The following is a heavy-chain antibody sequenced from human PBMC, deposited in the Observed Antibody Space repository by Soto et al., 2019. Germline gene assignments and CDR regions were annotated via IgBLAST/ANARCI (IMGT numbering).Heavy chain of an antibody. Sequence: QITLKESGPTLVKPTQTLTLTCTFSGFSLTTSGVGVGWIRQPPGKALEWLALIYWDDEKSYSPSLKSRLTITKDTSKHQGVLTRTDMDPADTATYFCPHRTTTVTGWFDPWGQGTLVTVSS. CDR2: IYWDDEK. CDR1: GFSLTTSGVG. V-gene: IGHV2-5*02. CDR3: PHRTTTVTGWFDP. D-gene: IGHD4-17*01. J-gene: IGHJ5*02.